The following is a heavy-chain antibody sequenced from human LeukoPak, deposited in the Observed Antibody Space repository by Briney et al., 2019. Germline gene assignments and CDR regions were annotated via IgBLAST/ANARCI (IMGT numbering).Heavy chain of an antibody. CDR1: GYTFTNFY. J-gene: IGHJ4*02. V-gene: IGHV1-46*01. CDR2: SNPSGSNT. CDR3: ARGPNQYGSGSFDS. Sequence: GASVKVSCKASGYTFTNFYMQWVRQAPGQGLEWMGISNPSGSNTSYAQKFQGRVTMTRDTSTSTVYMELSSPRSEGTAVYYCARGPNQYGSGSFDSWGQGTLVTVSS. D-gene: IGHD3-10*01.